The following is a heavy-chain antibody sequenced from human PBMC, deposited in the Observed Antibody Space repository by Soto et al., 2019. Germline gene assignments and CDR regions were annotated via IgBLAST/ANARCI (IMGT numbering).Heavy chain of an antibody. CDR1: GDSFSSSNW. V-gene: IGHV4-4*02. CDR2: ILHTSHT. Sequence: QVQLQESGPGLVEPSGTLSLTCGVSGDSFSSSNWWTWIRQPPGKGLEWIGDILHTSHTDYSPSLRSRITISIDTSKKEFSLHLTSVTATDTAVYYCARSPRRVDGKWFFDYWGPGALVTVSS. D-gene: IGHD3-22*01. J-gene: IGHJ4*02. CDR3: ARSPRRVDGKWFFDY.